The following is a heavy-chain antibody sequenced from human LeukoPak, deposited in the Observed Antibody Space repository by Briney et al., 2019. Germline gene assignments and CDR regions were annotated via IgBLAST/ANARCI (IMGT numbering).Heavy chain of an antibody. CDR3: AKAVKGYYYYYMDV. J-gene: IGHJ6*03. V-gene: IGHV3-23*01. CDR1: GFTFSSYA. CDR2: ISGSGCST. Sequence: GGSLRLSCAASGFTFSSYAMSWVRQAPGKGLEWVSAISGSGCSTYYADSVKGRFTISRDNSKNTLYLQMNSLRAEDTAVYYCAKAVKGYYYYYMDVWGKGTTVTVSS.